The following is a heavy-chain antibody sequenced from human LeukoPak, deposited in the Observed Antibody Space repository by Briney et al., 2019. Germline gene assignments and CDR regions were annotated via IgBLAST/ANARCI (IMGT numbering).Heavy chain of an antibody. CDR1: GGSISSYY. V-gene: IGHV4-59*01. Sequence: PSETLSLTCTVSGGSISSYYWSCIRLPPGKCLEWIGYIYYTGATSYNPSLKSRVPISLDTSKNQLSLKLRSVSAAAAAVDFCARAGYSYGTGYYFDYWGQGALVTVSS. CDR2: IYYTGAT. D-gene: IGHD5-18*01. CDR3: ARAGYSYGTGYYFDY. J-gene: IGHJ4*02.